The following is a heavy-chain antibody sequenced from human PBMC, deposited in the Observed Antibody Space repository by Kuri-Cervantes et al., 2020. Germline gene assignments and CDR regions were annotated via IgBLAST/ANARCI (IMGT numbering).Heavy chain of an antibody. V-gene: IGHV1-69*06. CDR3: ARDRPGSSDYPGTDAFDI. CDR2: IIPIFGTA. CDR1: GGTFSSYA. Sequence: SVKVFCKASGGTFSSYAISWVRQAPGQGLEWMGGIIPIFGTANYAQKFQGRVTITADKSTSTAYMELSSLRSEDTAVYYCARDRPGSSDYPGTDAFDIWGQGTMVTVSS. D-gene: IGHD3-22*01. J-gene: IGHJ3*02.